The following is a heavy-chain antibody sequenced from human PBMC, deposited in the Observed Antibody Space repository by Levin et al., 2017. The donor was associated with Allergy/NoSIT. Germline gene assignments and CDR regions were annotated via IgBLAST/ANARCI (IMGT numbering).Heavy chain of an antibody. J-gene: IGHJ4*02. CDR3: ARGDFWSGYWNDY. CDR1: GYTFIRYG. V-gene: IGHV1-18*01. CDR2: ISASNGHT. D-gene: IGHD3-3*01. Sequence: AASVKVSCKTSGYTFIRYGISWVRQAPGQGLEWMGWISASNGHTNYAQKLQGRVTLTTDTSTSTAYMELRSLRSDDTAVYYCARGDFWSGYWNDYWGQGTLVTVSS.